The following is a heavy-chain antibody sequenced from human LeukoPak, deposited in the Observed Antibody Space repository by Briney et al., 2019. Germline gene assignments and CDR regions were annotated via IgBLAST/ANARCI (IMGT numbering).Heavy chain of an antibody. J-gene: IGHJ6*02. CDR1: GFTFSSYS. V-gene: IGHV3-23*01. CDR3: AKDGAITMIVVVIKGYYGMDV. Sequence: GGSLRLSCAASGFTFSSYSMNWIRQPPGKGLEWVSAISGSGSSTYYADSVKGRFTISRDNSKNTLYLQMNSLRAEDTAVYYCAKDGAITMIVVVIKGYYGMDVWGQGTTVTVSS. CDR2: ISGSGSST. D-gene: IGHD3-22*01.